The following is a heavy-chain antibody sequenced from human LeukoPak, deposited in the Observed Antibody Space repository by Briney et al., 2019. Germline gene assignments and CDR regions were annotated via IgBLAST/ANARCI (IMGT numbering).Heavy chain of an antibody. CDR1: GGSVSSYY. Sequence: SETLSLTCTVSGGSVSSYYWSWIRQPPGKGLEWIGYIYYSGSTNYNPSLKSRVTISVDTSKNQFSLKLSSVTAADTAVYYCARGHYDSSGYSAGAFDIWGQGTMVTVSS. J-gene: IGHJ3*02. CDR2: IYYSGST. V-gene: IGHV4-59*02. CDR3: ARGHYDSSGYSAGAFDI. D-gene: IGHD3-22*01.